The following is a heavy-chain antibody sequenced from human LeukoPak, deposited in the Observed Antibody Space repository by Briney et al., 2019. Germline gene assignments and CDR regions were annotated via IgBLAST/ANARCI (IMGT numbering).Heavy chain of an antibody. D-gene: IGHD4-17*01. J-gene: IGHJ6*03. CDR2: ISSSGSTI. Sequence: GGSLRLSCAASGFTFSDYYMSRIRQAPGKGLEWVSYISSSGSTIYYADSVKGRFTISRDNAKNSLYLQMNSLRAEDTAVYYCARDSQSTVTYFYYYYYMDVWGKGTTVTVS. V-gene: IGHV3-11*04. CDR3: ARDSQSTVTYFYYYYYMDV. CDR1: GFTFSDYY.